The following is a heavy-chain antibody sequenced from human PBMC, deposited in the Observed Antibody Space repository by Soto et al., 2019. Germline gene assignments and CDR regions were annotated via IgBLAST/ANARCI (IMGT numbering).Heavy chain of an antibody. Sequence: KSSETLSLTCSVSGVSITDNYWTWVRQPPGMRLEWIGYIHGSGITNYNPSLKSRVAMSVDASRNQVSLRLRSVTAADTAVYYCARDRRSVTVAGPSSDSWGQGTLVTVSS. V-gene: IGHV4-4*08. D-gene: IGHD6-19*01. J-gene: IGHJ5*01. CDR2: IHGSGIT. CDR1: GVSITDNY. CDR3: ARDRRSVTVAGPSSDS.